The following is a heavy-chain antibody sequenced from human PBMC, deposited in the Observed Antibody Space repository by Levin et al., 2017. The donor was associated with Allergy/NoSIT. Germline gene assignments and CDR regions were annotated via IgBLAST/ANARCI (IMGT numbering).Heavy chain of an antibody. CDR3: ARDRAAPHYDILTGYYYDAFDI. J-gene: IGHJ3*02. V-gene: IGHV3-30-3*01. CDR1: GFTFSSYA. D-gene: IGHD3-9*01. CDR2: ISYDGSNK. Sequence: GGSLRLSCAASGFTFSSYAMHWVRQAPGKGLEWVAVISYDGSNKYYADSVKGRFTISRDNSKNTLYLQMNSLRAEDTAVYYCARDRAAPHYDILTGYYYDAFDIWGQGTMVTVSS.